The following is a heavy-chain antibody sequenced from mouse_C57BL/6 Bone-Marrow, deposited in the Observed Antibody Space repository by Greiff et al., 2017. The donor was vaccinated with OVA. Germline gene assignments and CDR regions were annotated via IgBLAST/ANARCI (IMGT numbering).Heavy chain of an antibody. Sequence: QVQLKQSGAELARPGASVKLSCKASGYTFTSYGISWVKQRTGQGLEWIGEIYPRSGNTYYNEKFKGQATLTADKSSSTAYMELRSLTSEDSAVYFCARGKDGYYWDVDGWGTGTTVTVFS. D-gene: IGHD2-3*01. CDR3: ARGKDGYYWDVDG. CDR2: IYPRSGNT. V-gene: IGHV1-81*01. J-gene: IGHJ1*03. CDR1: GYTFTSYG.